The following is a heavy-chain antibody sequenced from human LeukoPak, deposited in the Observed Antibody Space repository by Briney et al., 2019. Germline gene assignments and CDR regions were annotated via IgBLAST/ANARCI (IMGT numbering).Heavy chain of an antibody. V-gene: IGHV1-18*01. J-gene: IGHJ4*02. CDR3: ARDRWSRHSTVDY. CDR2: ISAYNGNT. D-gene: IGHD6-13*01. CDR1: GYSFTSYG. Sequence: AAVKVSCKASGYSFTSYGISWVRQAPGQGLEWMGWISAYNGNTNYAQKLQGRVTMTIDTSTSTAYMELRSLRSDDTAVYYCARDRWSRHSTVDYWGQGTLVTVSS.